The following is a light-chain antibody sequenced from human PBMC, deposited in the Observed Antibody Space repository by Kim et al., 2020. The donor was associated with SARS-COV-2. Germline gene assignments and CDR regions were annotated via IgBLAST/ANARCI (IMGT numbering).Light chain of an antibody. Sequence: GVTISCTGSSSNLGAGHDVHWYQQLPGTAPKLLIYVNNNRPSGVPGRFSGSKSGTSASLAITGLQADDEADYYCQSFDSSLSVVVFGGGTQLTVL. CDR3: QSFDSSLSVVV. CDR1: SSNLGAGHD. V-gene: IGLV1-40*01. CDR2: VNN. J-gene: IGLJ2*01.